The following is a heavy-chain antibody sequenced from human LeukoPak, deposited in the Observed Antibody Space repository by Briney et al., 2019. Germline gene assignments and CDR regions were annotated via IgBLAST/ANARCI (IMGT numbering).Heavy chain of an antibody. V-gene: IGHV3-23*01. CDR2: ISGSGGST. J-gene: IGHJ4*02. CDR1: GFTFSSYA. CDR3: AKDSGIVVVPAAIGGY. Sequence: GGSLRLSCAASGFTFSSYAMSWVRQAPGKGLEWVSAISGSGGSTYYADSVKGRFTISRDNSKNTLYLQMNSLRAEDTAVYYCAKDSGIVVVPAAIGGYWGQGTPVTVSS. D-gene: IGHD2-2*01.